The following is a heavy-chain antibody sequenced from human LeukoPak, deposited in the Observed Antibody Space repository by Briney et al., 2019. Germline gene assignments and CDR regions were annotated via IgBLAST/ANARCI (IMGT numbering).Heavy chain of an antibody. CDR2: INHSGST. J-gene: IGHJ4*02. V-gene: IGHV4-34*01. D-gene: IGHD4-17*01. Sequence: GSLRLSCAAPGFTFSSYWMSWVRQPPGKGLEWIGEINHSGSTNYNPSLKSRVTISVDTSKNQFSLKLSSVTAADTAVYYCARHYGTVTTRALGYWGQGTLVTVSS. CDR1: GFTFSSYW. CDR3: ARHYGTVTTRALGY.